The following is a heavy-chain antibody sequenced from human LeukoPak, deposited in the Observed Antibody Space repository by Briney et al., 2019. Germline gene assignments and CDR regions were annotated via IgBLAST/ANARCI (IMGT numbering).Heavy chain of an antibody. Sequence: GRTLRLSSAASGVTFSSYAMHWGRQAAGQGLRGWAGMSYDGSNEYYAESVKRRFTISRDNSKNTLYLQMNSLRAEDTAVYYCARDAGAGWELLGRNDYWGRGTLVTVSS. D-gene: IGHD1-26*01. CDR1: GVTFSSYA. V-gene: IGHV3-30*04. CDR2: MSYDGSNE. CDR3: ARDAGAGWELLGRNDY. J-gene: IGHJ4*02.